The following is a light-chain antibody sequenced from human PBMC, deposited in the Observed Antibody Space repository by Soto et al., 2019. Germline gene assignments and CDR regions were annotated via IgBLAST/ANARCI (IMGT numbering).Light chain of an antibody. CDR1: QGINRW. J-gene: IGKJ4*01. Sequence: DIQMTQSPSSVSASVGDRVTITCRASQGINRWLAWYQQKPGKAPKLLIYTASRLQSGVPSRFSGSGSGTDFTLTISSLQPEDLATYFCLLARGFPLTFGGGTKVDIK. CDR3: LLARGFPLT. CDR2: TAS. V-gene: IGKV1D-12*01.